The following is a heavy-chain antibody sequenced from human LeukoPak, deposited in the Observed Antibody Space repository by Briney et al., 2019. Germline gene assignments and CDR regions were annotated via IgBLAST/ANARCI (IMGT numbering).Heavy chain of an antibody. D-gene: IGHD5-18*01. CDR2: ISGSGGST. Sequence: GGSLRLSCAASGFTFSSYAMSWVRQAPGKGLEWVSAISGSGGSTYYADSVKGRFTISRDNYKNTLYLQMNSLRAEDTAVYYCAKRTRNTAMVTAPFDYWGQGTLVTVSS. J-gene: IGHJ4*02. V-gene: IGHV3-23*01. CDR3: AKRTRNTAMVTAPFDY. CDR1: GFTFSSYA.